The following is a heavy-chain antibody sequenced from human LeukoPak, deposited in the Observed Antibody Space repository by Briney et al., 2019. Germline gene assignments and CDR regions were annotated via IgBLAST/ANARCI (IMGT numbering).Heavy chain of an antibody. CDR3: FTTYSSSDQKTIDY. Sequence: GASVKVSCKASGYTFTSYGISWVRQAPGQGLEWMGWINPNSGGTNYAQKFQGRVTMTRDTSISTAYMELSRLRSDDTAVYYCFTTYSSSDQKTIDYWGQGTLVTVSS. CDR2: INPNSGGT. V-gene: IGHV1-2*02. D-gene: IGHD6-13*01. CDR1: GYTFTSYG. J-gene: IGHJ4*02.